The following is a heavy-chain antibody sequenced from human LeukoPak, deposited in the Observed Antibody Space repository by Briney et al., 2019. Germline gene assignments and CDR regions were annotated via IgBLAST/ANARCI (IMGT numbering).Heavy chain of an antibody. CDR2: ISWNSGSI. CDR3: AKDSSLSNYYDSSGYYGRYFDY. D-gene: IGHD3-22*01. Sequence: GGSLRLSCAASGFTFDDYAMRWVRQAPGKGLEWVSGISWNSGSIGYADSVKGRFTISRDNAKNSLYLQMNSLRAEDTALYYCAKDSSLSNYYDSSGYYGRYFDYWGQGTLVTVSS. V-gene: IGHV3-9*01. CDR1: GFTFDDYA. J-gene: IGHJ4*02.